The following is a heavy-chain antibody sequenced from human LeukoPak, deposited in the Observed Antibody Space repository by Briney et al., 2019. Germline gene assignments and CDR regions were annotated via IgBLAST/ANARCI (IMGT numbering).Heavy chain of an antibody. J-gene: IGHJ4*02. CDR3: ARDPQGYSSSWTI. V-gene: IGHV3-11*01. D-gene: IGHD6-13*01. Sequence: GGSLRLSCTGSGFIFSDFYMSWIRQAPGKGLEWVAYISGSGTTIDYADSVKGRFTISRDNAKNSLYLQMNSLRAEDTASYYCARDPQGYSSSWTIWGQGTLVTVSS. CDR1: GFIFSDFY. CDR2: ISGSGTTI.